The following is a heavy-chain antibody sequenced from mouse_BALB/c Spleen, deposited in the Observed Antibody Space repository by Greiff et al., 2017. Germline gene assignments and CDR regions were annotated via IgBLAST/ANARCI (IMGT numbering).Heavy chain of an antibody. J-gene: IGHJ2*01. Sequence: EVHLVESGGGLVKPGGSLKLSCAASGFTFSDYYMYWVRQTPEKRLEWVATISDGGSYTYYPDSVKGRFTISRDNAKNNLYLQMSSLKSEDTAMYYCARGRDGYYVDYWGQGTTLTVSS. CDR1: GFTFSDYY. V-gene: IGHV5-4*02. CDR3: ARGRDGYYVDY. D-gene: IGHD2-3*01. CDR2: ISDGGSYT.